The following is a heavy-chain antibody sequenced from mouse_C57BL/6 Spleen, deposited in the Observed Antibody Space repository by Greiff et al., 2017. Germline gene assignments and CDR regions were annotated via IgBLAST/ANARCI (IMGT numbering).Heavy chain of an antibody. D-gene: IGHD2-5*01. CDR2: IYPRSGNT. CDR3: ARHVDSNWCAY. J-gene: IGHJ3*01. V-gene: IGHV1-81*01. CDR1: GYTFTSYG. Sequence: QVHVKQSGAELARPGASVKLSCKASGYTFTSYGISWVKQRTGQGLEWIGEIYPRSGNTYYNEKFKGKATLTADKSSSTAYMELRSLTSEDSAVYFCARHVDSNWCAYWGQGTLVTVSA.